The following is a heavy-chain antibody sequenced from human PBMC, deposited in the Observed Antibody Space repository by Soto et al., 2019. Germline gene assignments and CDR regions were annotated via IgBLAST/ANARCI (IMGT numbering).Heavy chain of an antibody. D-gene: IGHD6-19*01. CDR3: AVGIPVARGYFDL. V-gene: IGHV3-48*04. CDR1: GFRFSSYS. J-gene: IGHJ2*01. Sequence: EVQLVESGGGLVQPGGSLRLSCAASGFRFSSYSMNWVRQAPGKGPEWVSYIDHSSSSVRYVDSVEGRFTISRDNAKDSLSLQMNSLRVEDTAMYYCAVGIPVARGYFDLWGRGTLVTVSS. CDR2: IDHSSSSV.